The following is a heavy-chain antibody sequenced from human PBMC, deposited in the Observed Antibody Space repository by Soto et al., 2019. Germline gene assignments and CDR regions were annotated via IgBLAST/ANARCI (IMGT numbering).Heavy chain of an antibody. V-gene: IGHV4-59*01. D-gene: IGHD6-13*01. CDR2: IYYSGNT. Sequence: WTWIRRPPGKGLEWIGYIYYSGNTDYNPSLKSRVTISIDTSKNQISLKLSSVTAADTAVYYCARGQQLYYYYNMDVWGQGTTVTVSS. J-gene: IGHJ6*03. CDR3: ARGQQLYYYYNMDV.